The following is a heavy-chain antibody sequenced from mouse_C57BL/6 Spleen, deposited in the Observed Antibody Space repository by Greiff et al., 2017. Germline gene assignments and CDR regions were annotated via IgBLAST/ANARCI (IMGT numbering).Heavy chain of an antibody. CDR2: IDPANGNT. CDR3: TRGYGSIFWYFEV. CDR1: GFNIKNTY. J-gene: IGHJ1*03. Sequence: EVQLQQSVAELVRPGASVKLSCTASGFNIKNTYMHWVKQRPEQGLEWIGRIDPANGNTKYAPKFQGKATITADTSSNTAYLQLSSLTAEDPAIYYCTRGYGSIFWYFEVWGTGTTVTVSS. D-gene: IGHD1-1*01. V-gene: IGHV14-3*01.